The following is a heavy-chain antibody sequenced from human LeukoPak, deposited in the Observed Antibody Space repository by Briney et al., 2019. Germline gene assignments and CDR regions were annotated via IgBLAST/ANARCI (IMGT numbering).Heavy chain of an antibody. V-gene: IGHV1-18*01. J-gene: IGHJ5*02. Sequence: ASVKVSCKASGYTFTSYGISWVRQAPGQGLEWMGWISAYNGNTNYAQKLQGRVTMTTDTSTSTAYMELRSLRSDDTAVYYCARDEDIVVVLAAGNWFDPWGQGTLVTVSS. D-gene: IGHD2-2*01. CDR3: ARDEDIVVVLAAGNWFDP. CDR1: GYTFTSYG. CDR2: ISAYNGNT.